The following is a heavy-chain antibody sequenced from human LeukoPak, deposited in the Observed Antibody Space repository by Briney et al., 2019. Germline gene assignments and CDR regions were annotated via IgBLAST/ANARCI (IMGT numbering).Heavy chain of an antibody. V-gene: IGHV3-30*02. CDR1: GFNFSSYG. CDR3: AKTVLRFLEWSADDY. J-gene: IGHJ4*02. CDR2: IRYDGSNK. Sequence: QSGGSLRLSCAASGFNFSSYGMHWVRQAPGKGLEWVAFIRYDGSNKYYADSVKGRFTISRDNSKNTLYLQMNSLRAEDTAVYYCAKTVLRFLEWSADDYWGQGTLVTVSS. D-gene: IGHD3-3*01.